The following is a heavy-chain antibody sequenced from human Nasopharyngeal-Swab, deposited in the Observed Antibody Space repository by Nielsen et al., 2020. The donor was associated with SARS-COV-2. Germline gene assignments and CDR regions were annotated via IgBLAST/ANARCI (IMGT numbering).Heavy chain of an antibody. D-gene: IGHD2-15*01. Sequence: GGSLRLSCAASGFTFDDYAIHWVRQAPGRGLEWVSGISWDSGNIGYADSVKGRFTISRDNAKNSLYLQMNSLRAEDTALYYCVKDNLLRAFDPWGQGTMVTVSS. CDR1: GFTFDDYA. CDR3: VKDNLLRAFDP. J-gene: IGHJ3*01. V-gene: IGHV3-9*01. CDR2: ISWDSGNI.